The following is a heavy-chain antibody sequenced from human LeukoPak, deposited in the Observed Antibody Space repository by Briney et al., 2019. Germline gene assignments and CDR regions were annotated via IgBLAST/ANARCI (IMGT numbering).Heavy chain of an antibody. D-gene: IGHD6-13*01. CDR3: AKEYGYSSSWYDY. Sequence: GGSLRLSCEASGFTFDDYGMHWVRQAPGKGLEWVSTISWNSASVGYVDSVKGRFTISRDNAKKTLYLQMNSLRPEDTALYYCAKEYGYSSSWYDYWGQGTLVTVSS. CDR1: GFTFDDYG. J-gene: IGHJ4*02. V-gene: IGHV3-9*01. CDR2: ISWNSASV.